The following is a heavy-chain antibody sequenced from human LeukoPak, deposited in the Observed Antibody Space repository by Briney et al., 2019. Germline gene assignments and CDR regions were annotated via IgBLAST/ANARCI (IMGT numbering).Heavy chain of an antibody. CDR3: ARDLWAQQEGDGFDI. CDR1: GFTFSSYW. CDR2: IKQDGSEK. Sequence: GGSLRLSCAASGFTFSSYWMSWVRQAPGKGLEWVANIKQDGSEKYYVESAKGRFTISRDNTKNSLYLEMNSLTAEDTALYYCARDLWAQQEGDGFDIWGQGTMVTVSS. D-gene: IGHD6-13*01. J-gene: IGHJ3*02. V-gene: IGHV3-7*03.